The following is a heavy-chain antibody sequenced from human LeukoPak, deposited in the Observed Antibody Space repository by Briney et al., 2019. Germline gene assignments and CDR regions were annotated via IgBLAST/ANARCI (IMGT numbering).Heavy chain of an antibody. Sequence: GASVKVSCKASGGTFSSYAISWVRQAPGQGLEWMGGIIPIFGTANYAQKFRGRVTITADESTSTAYMELSSLRSEDTAVYYCARPRGGSGSYLFWFDPWGQGTLVTVSS. V-gene: IGHV1-69*13. J-gene: IGHJ5*02. CDR2: IIPIFGTA. CDR3: ARPRGGSGSYLFWFDP. CDR1: GGTFSSYA. D-gene: IGHD3-10*01.